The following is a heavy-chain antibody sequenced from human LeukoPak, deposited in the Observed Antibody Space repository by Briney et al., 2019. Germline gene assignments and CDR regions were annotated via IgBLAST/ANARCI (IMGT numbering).Heavy chain of an antibody. D-gene: IGHD3-10*01. J-gene: IGHJ4*02. Sequence: PGGSLRLSCAASGFTFSSYAMNWVRQAPGKGLEWVSVISGSGGSTYYADSVKGRFTISRDNSKNRLYLQMNSLRAEDTAVYYCAKRPRGNYLDPFDYWGQGTLVTVSS. V-gene: IGHV3-23*01. CDR2: ISGSGGST. CDR1: GFTFSSYA. CDR3: AKRPRGNYLDPFDY.